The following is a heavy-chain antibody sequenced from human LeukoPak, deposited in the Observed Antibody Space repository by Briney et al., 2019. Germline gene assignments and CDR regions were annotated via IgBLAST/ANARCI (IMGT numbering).Heavy chain of an antibody. V-gene: IGHV5-51*01. CDR3: ARGGRSFTEIDY. J-gene: IGHJ4*02. D-gene: IGHD6-6*01. Sequence: GESLKISCQGSGYSFASYWIGWVRQMPGKGLEWMGTIYPSDSDTRYSPSFHGQVTISADKSISTAYLQWRSLKASDTAMYYCARGGRSFTEIDYWGQGTLVTVSS. CDR2: IYPSDSDT. CDR1: GYSFASYW.